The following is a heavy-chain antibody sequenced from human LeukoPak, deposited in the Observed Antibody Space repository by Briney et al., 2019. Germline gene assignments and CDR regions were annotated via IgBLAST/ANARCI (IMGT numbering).Heavy chain of an antibody. CDR2: MNPNSGNT. CDR1: GYTFTSYD. Sequence: ASVKVSCKASGYTFTSYDINWVRQATGQGLEWMGWMNPNSGNTGYAQKFQGRVTITRNTSISTAYMELSSLRSEDTAVYYCARGSFYHGSGTYAFDIWGQGTMVTVSS. V-gene: IGHV1-8*03. D-gene: IGHD3-10*01. CDR3: ARGSFYHGSGTYAFDI. J-gene: IGHJ3*02.